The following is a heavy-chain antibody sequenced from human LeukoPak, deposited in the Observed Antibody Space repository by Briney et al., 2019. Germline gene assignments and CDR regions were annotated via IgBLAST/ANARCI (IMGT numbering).Heavy chain of an antibody. CDR1: HTSIGSSHYY. CDR3: ARVGGYFPYCYMDV. V-gene: IGHV4-39*07. Sequence: SETLSLTCTVSHTSIGSSHYYWDWIRQSPGKGLEWIGEIYHSGSTNYNPSLKSRVTISVDTSKNQFSLKLSSVTAADTALYYCARVGGYFPYCYMDVWGKGTTVTVSS. D-gene: IGHD3-22*01. CDR2: IYHSGST. J-gene: IGHJ6*03.